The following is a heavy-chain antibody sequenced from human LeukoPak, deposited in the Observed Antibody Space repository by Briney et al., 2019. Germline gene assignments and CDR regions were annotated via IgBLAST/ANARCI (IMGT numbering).Heavy chain of an antibody. CDR1: GGSISSYY. CDR3: ATEWGIAAAGSFDY. Sequence: SETLSLTCTVSGGSISSYYWSWIRQPAGKGLEWMGRISTSGSTNYNASLKSRVTMSVDTSKNQFSLKLSSVTAADTAVYYCATEWGIAAAGSFDYWGQGTLVTVSS. V-gene: IGHV4-4*07. J-gene: IGHJ4*02. D-gene: IGHD6-13*01. CDR2: ISTSGST.